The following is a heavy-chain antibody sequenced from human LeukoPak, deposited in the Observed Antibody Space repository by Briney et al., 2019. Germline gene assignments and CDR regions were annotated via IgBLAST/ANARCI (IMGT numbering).Heavy chain of an antibody. V-gene: IGHV3-53*01. CDR1: GVTVSSNY. Sequence: GGSLRLSCAASGVTVSSNYMSWVRQAPGKGLEWVSVIYSGGDTFYADSVKGRFTISRDNSKNTLYLQMNSLRAEDTAVYYCASRATVTTSLYFDYWGQGTLVTVSS. D-gene: IGHD4-17*01. CDR3: ASRATVTTSLYFDY. J-gene: IGHJ4*02. CDR2: IYSGGDT.